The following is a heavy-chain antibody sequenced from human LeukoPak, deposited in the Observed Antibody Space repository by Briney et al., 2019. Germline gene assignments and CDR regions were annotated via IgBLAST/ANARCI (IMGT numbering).Heavy chain of an antibody. CDR1: GGSFSGYY. V-gene: IGHV4-34*01. CDR3: ARRSVRGDPLYFDY. CDR2: INHSGST. Sequence: SETPSLTCAVYGGSFSGYYWSWIRQPPGKGLEWIGEINHSGSTNYNPSLKSRVTISVDTSKNQFSLNLSSVTAADTAVYYCARRSVRGDPLYFDYWGQGTLVTVSS. J-gene: IGHJ4*02. D-gene: IGHD3-10*01.